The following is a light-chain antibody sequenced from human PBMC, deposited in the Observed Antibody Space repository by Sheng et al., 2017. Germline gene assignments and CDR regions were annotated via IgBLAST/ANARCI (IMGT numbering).Light chain of an antibody. CDR1: SSNIGDNY. V-gene: IGLV1-51*02. J-gene: IGLJ3*02. Sequence: QSVLTQPPSVSAAPGQRVTISCSGSSSNIGDNYVSWYQQFPGTAPKLLIFENNKRPSGIPDRFSGSKSGSSATLGITGLQTGDEADYYCGTWDGSLRGGVFGGGTKLTVL. CDR2: ENN. CDR3: GTWDGSLRGGV.